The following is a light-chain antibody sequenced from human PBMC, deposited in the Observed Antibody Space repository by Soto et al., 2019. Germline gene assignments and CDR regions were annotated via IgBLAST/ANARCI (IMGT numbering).Light chain of an antibody. CDR2: AAS. CDR1: QSISTY. CDR3: QQSFRTPPEFT. J-gene: IGKJ2*01. V-gene: IGKV1-39*01. Sequence: DIQMTQSPSSLSASVGDRVTITCRAGQSISTYLHWYQQKPGKAPKVLIYAASNLQSGVPSRFSGGGSGTHFTLTINSLQPEDSATYFRQQSFRTPPEFTFGRGTKLEI.